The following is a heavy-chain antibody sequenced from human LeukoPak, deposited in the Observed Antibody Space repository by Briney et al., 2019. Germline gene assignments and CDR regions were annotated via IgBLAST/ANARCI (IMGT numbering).Heavy chain of an antibody. CDR2: INHSGST. Sequence: SETLSLTCAAYGGSFSGYYWSWIRQPPGKGLEWIGEINHSGSTNYNPSLKSRVTISVDTSKNQFSLKLSSVTAADTAVYYCARHLTMVPSWGQGTLVTVSS. CDR1: GGSFSGYY. CDR3: ARHLTMVPS. D-gene: IGHD3-10*01. J-gene: IGHJ5*02. V-gene: IGHV4-34*01.